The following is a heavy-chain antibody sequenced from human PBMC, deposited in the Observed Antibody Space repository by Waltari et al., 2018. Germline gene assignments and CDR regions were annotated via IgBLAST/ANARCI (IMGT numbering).Heavy chain of an antibody. D-gene: IGHD6-19*01. CDR3: GRGDVSVAGVNED. CDR1: GFRFSSFS. CDR2: ISSGGRYI. Sequence: EVQLVESGGGLVKPGGSLRLSCAAPGFRFSSFSMNLFRQAPGKGLEWVSSISSGGRYIYYLDSVKGRFTISRDSAKSSLYLQMDSLRAEDTAIYYCGRGDVSVAGVNEDWGQGVLVTVSA. V-gene: IGHV3-21*06. J-gene: IGHJ4*02.